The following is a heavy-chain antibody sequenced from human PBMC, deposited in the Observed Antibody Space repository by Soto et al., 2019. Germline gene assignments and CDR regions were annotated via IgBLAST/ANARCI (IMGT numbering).Heavy chain of an antibody. CDR3: ARPSVTHWHELNY. Sequence: AAVSVSCEASGGTFTGLYMHWVRQAPEQGLEWMGWINPNSGGTNYAQNFQGRVTMTRDTSISTAYMELSRLRSDDTAVYYCARPSVTHWHELNYWGQGTLVAVSS. J-gene: IGHJ4*02. CDR2: INPNSGGT. CDR1: GGTFTGLY. V-gene: IGHV1-2*02. D-gene: IGHD4-17*01.